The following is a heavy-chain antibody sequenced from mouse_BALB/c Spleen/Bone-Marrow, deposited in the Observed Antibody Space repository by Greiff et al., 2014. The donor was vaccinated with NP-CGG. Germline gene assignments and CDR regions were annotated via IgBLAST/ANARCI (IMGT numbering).Heavy chain of an antibody. Sequence: EVMLVESGGDLVKPGGSLKLSCAASGFTFSSYGMSWGRQTPEKRLEWVATISSGGSNTYYPDSVKGRFTISRDNAKNTLYLQMSSLKSEDTAMYYCARHQRYYAMDYWGQGTSVTVSS. CDR3: ARHQRYYAMDY. J-gene: IGHJ4*01. V-gene: IGHV5-6*02. CDR1: GFTFSSYG. CDR2: ISSGGSNT.